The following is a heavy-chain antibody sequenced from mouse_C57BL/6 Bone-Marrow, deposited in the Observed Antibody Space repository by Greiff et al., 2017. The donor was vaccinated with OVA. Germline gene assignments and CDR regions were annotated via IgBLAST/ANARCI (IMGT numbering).Heavy chain of an antibody. J-gene: IGHJ4*01. CDR1: GYAFTNYL. CDR3: AVYYGPSMDY. V-gene: IGHV1-54*01. CDR2: INPGSGGT. Sequence: QVQLKESGAELVRPGTSVKVSCKASGYAFTNYLIEWVKQRPGQGLEWIGVINPGSGGTNYNEKFKGKATLTADKSSSTAYVQLSSLTSEDSAVYFYAVYYGPSMDYWGQGTSVTVSS. D-gene: IGHD1-1*01.